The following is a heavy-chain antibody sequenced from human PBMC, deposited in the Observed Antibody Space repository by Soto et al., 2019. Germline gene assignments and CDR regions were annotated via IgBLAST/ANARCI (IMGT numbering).Heavy chain of an antibody. D-gene: IGHD3-3*01. J-gene: IGHJ1*01. CDR2: ISRGGSSI. Sequence: QVQLVESGGGFVKPGGSLRLACAASGFSFSTNDMTWIRQAPGKGLEWVSHISRGGSSIYYADSVRGRFTISRDNAKNSLYLQMNSLRVEDTAVYYCARDVEYFLHWGQGTLVTVSS. CDR3: ARDVEYFLH. V-gene: IGHV3-11*01. CDR1: GFSFSTND.